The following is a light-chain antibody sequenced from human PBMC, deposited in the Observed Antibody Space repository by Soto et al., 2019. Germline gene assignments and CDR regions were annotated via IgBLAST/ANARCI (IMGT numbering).Light chain of an antibody. CDR3: QQYDKWPLT. J-gene: IGKJ4*01. CDR1: QSVGSN. V-gene: IGKV3-15*01. Sequence: EIVMTQSPATLSVSPGERATLSCRASQSVGSNLAWFQQKPGQAPRLLIYGASTRATGIPARFSGSGSGTEFTLTISSLQSEDFAVYYCQQYDKWPLTFGGGTKVDIK. CDR2: GAS.